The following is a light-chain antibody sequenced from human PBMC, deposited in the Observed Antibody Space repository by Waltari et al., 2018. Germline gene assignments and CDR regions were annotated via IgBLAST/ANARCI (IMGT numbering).Light chain of an antibody. CDR2: GAS. J-gene: IGKJ2*01. CDR3: QQYNNWPMYT. CDR1: QSVSSS. Sequence: EIVMTQSPATLSVSPGERATLSCRASQSVSSSLAWYQQKPGRAPRLLIYGASTRATGIPARFSGSGSGTEFTLTISSLKSEDFAVYYCQQYNNWPMYTFGQGTKLEIK. V-gene: IGKV3-15*01.